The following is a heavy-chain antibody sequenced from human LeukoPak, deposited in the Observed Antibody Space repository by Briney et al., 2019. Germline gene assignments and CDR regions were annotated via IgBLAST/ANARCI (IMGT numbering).Heavy chain of an antibody. V-gene: IGHV3-11*01. CDR3: AREGYGVPFDF. CDR1: GFTFSDYY. D-gene: IGHD2-8*01. J-gene: IGHJ4*02. CDR2: ISSGGSMT. Sequence: GGSLRLSCAASGFTFSDYYMSWIRQAPGKGLEWVSYISSGGSMTDYADSVKGRFTISRDNAKNSLYLQMNSLRAEDTAVYYCAREGYGVPFDFWGQGTPVTVSS.